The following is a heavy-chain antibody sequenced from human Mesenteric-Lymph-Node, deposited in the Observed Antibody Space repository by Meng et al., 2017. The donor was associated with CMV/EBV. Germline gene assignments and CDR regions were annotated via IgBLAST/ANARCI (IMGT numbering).Heavy chain of an antibody. V-gene: IGHV5-51*01. J-gene: IGHJ6*02. CDR2: IYPGDSDT. CDR3: ARRGSSTGYYYAVDV. Sequence: GESLKISCKGSGYSFTNYWIGWVRQMPGKGLEWMGIIYPGDSDTRYSPSFQGQVTISADKSISTAYLQWSSLKASDTAIYYCARRGSSTGYYYAVDVWGQGTTVTVSS. CDR1: GYSFTNYW. D-gene: IGHD3-9*01.